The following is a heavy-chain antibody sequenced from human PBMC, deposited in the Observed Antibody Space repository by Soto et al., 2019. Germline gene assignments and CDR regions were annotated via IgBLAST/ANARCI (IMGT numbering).Heavy chain of an antibody. D-gene: IGHD3-22*01. CDR2: IYSGGST. CDR3: ATRGDYYDSSGYYYGLAFDI. Sequence: EVQLVETGGGLIQPGGSLRLSCAASGFTVSSNYMSWVRQAPGKGLEWVSVIYSGGSTYYADSVKGRFTISRENSKNMLYLQMNSLRAEDTAVYYCATRGDYYDSSGYYYGLAFDIWGQGTMVTVSS. CDR1: GFTVSSNY. J-gene: IGHJ3*02. V-gene: IGHV3-53*02.